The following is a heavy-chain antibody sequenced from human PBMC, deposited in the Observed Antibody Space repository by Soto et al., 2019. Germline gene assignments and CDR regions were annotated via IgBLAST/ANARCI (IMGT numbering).Heavy chain of an antibody. CDR1: GGTFSSYA. V-gene: IGHV1-69*01. D-gene: IGHD2-2*01. CDR3: PRSQGSSTSLEIYYYYYYGMDV. CDR2: IIPISGTA. J-gene: IGHJ6*02. Sequence: QVQLVQYGAEVKKPGSSVKVSCKASGGTFSSYAISWVRQAPGQGLEWMGGIIPISGTANYAQKFQGRVTITADESTSTAYMELSSLRSEDTAVYYCPRSQGSSTSLEIYYYYYYGMDVWGQGTTVTVSS.